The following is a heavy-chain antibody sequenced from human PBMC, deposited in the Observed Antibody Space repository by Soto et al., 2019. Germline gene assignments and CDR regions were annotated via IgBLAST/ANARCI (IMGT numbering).Heavy chain of an antibody. V-gene: IGHV4-34*01. CDR1: GGSFSAND. CDR3: ARDGDGYNYLDY. Sequence: LETLCLTCAVYGGSFSANDGSWIRQPPGKGLEWIGEINHSGSTNYNPSLKSRVTISVDTSKNQFSLKMNSVTAADTAVYYCARDGDGYNYLDYWGQGTLVTVSS. D-gene: IGHD5-12*01. J-gene: IGHJ4*02. CDR2: INHSGST.